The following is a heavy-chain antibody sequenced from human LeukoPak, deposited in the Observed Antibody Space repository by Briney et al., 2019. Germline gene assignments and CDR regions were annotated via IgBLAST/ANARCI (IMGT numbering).Heavy chain of an antibody. J-gene: IGHJ4*02. D-gene: IGHD6-25*01. V-gene: IGHV5-51*01. CDR1: GYSFTNYW. Sequence: GESLKISCKGSGYSFTNYWIGWVRQMPGKGLEWMGILYPGDSDTRYSLSFQGHVTISADKSITTAYLQWSSLKASDTAMYYCARKSSGWPGDFNYWGQGTLVTVSS. CDR2: LYPGDSDT. CDR3: ARKSSGWPGDFNY.